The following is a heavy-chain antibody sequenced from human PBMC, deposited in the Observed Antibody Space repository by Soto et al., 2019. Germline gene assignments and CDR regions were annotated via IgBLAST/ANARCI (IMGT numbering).Heavy chain of an antibody. V-gene: IGHV4-39*01. CDR2: MFYSGAT. D-gene: IGHD2-15*01. J-gene: IGHJ5*02. CDR1: GGSISDISYC. Sequence: SETLSLTCTVSGGSISDISYCWGWVRQPPGKGLQWIGCMFYSGATYYNPSLKNRVTLSVDTSNNEFSLKLVSVTAPDTAVYYCARHKSGSDWLDPWGQGTLVTVSS. CDR3: ARHKSGSDWLDP.